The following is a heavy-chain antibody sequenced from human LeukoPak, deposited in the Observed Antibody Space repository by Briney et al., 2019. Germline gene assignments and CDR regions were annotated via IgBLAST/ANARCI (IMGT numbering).Heavy chain of an antibody. CDR1: GGSFSGYY. J-gene: IGHJ5*02. CDR3: ARGPGELRKNWFDP. CDR2: INHSGST. V-gene: IGHV4-34*01. Sequence: PSETLSLTCAVSGGSFSGYYCTWLRQPPGKGLEWIGEINHSGSTNYNPSLKSRVTISLDTSKNQFSLKLSSVTAADTAVYYCARGPGELRKNWFDPWGQGTLVTVSS. D-gene: IGHD1-7*01.